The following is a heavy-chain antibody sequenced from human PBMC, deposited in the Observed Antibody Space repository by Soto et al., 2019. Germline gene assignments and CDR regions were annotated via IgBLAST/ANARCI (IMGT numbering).Heavy chain of an antibody. V-gene: IGHV3-48*02. CDR2: MSSRSLTI. CDR1: GFTFSTYS. D-gene: IGHD6-6*01. J-gene: IGHJ6*02. Sequence: EVQLVESGGGLVQSGGSLRVSCAASGFTFSTYSMNWVRQAPGKGLEWVSYMSSRSLTIYYTDYGKGRITISSDNAKNSVYLQMNRLGDEDTAVYYCARVGSSSDNGMEVWGQGTTVTVSS. CDR3: ARVGSSSDNGMEV.